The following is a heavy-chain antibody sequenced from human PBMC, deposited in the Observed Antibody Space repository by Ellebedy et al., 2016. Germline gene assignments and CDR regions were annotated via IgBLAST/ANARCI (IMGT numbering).Heavy chain of an antibody. V-gene: IGHV4-59*01. Sequence: SETLSLTCTVSGDSISTYYWSWIRQPPGKGLEWIGYIYYSGSTNYNPSLKSRVTISVDTSKNQFSLKLSSVTAADTAVYYCARLQILAYSSSSSPSGGYYYYGMDVWGQGTTVTVSS. J-gene: IGHJ6*02. CDR2: IYYSGST. D-gene: IGHD6-6*01. CDR3: ARLQILAYSSSSSPSGGYYYYGMDV. CDR1: GDSISTYY.